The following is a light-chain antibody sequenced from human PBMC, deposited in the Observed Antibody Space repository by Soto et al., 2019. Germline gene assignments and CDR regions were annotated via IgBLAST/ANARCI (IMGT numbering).Light chain of an antibody. Sequence: IQIPQSPSTLSASVGDRVTITCRASEFISKWLAWYQQKPGTAPKLLIYQASSLESGVPSRFSGSGSGTEFTLTITSLQPDDFATYYCQHYNSYLETFGQGTKVDIK. V-gene: IGKV1-5*03. CDR3: QHYNSYLET. CDR1: EFISKW. CDR2: QAS. J-gene: IGKJ1*01.